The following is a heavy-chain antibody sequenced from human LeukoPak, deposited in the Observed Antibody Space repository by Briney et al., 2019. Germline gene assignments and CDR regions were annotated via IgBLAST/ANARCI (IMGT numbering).Heavy chain of an antibody. Sequence: GGSLRLSCAVSGFTFSSYWMTWVRQAPGKGLGWVANIKQDGSDKYYVDSVKGRFTISRDNAKNSLYLQINSLRVEDTAVYYCARGSGSSYGYIDYWGQGTLVTVPS. CDR2: IKQDGSDK. D-gene: IGHD1-26*01. J-gene: IGHJ4*02. CDR3: ARGSGSSYGYIDY. V-gene: IGHV3-7*04. CDR1: GFTFSSYW.